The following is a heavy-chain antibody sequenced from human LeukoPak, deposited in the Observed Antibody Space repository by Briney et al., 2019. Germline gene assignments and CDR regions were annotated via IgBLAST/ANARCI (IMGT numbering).Heavy chain of an antibody. CDR2: ISSDGNTK. Sequence: GGSLRLSCAASGFTFSNYWMAWVRQAPGKGLEWAAVISSDGNTKYYADSVKGRFTISRDNSNNTLYLQMNSLRADDTAIYYCARRRIVGSTDDAFDIWGQGTMVTLSS. V-gene: IGHV3-30-3*01. CDR3: ARRRIVGSTDDAFDI. CDR1: GFTFSNYW. D-gene: IGHD1-26*01. J-gene: IGHJ3*02.